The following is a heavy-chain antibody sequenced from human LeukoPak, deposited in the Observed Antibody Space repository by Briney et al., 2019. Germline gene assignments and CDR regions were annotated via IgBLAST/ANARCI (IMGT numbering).Heavy chain of an antibody. CDR2: INPSGTGT. CDR3: ARDSNDSSGYYSYAFDI. J-gene: IGHJ3*02. CDR1: GYTFTSYY. V-gene: IGHV1-46*01. D-gene: IGHD3-22*01. Sequence: ASVKVSCKASGYTFTSYYMHWVRQAPGQGLEWMGVINPSGTGTSYAQKFQGRVTMTRDMSTSTVYMELSSLRSEDTAVYYCARDSNDSSGYYSYAFDIWGQGTMVTVSS.